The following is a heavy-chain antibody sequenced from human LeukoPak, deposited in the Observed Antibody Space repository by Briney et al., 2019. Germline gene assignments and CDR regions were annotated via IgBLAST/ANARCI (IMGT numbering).Heavy chain of an antibody. V-gene: IGHV1-69*01. CDR2: IIPIFGTA. D-gene: IGHD4-11*01. J-gene: IGHJ6*03. Sequence: GSSVKVSCKASGGTFSSYAISWVRQAPGQGLEWMGGIIPIFGTANYAQKFQGRVTITADESTSTAYMELSSLRSEDTAVYYCARVRPDSNQDYYYYYYMDVWGKGTTVTVSS. CDR1: GGTFSSYA. CDR3: ARVRPDSNQDYYYYYYMDV.